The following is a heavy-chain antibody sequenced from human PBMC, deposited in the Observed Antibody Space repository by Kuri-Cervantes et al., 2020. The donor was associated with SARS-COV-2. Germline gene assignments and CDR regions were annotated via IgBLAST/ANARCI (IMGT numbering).Heavy chain of an antibody. V-gene: IGHV3-30-3*01. CDR1: GFTFSSYA. CDR3: ARDPTYYDFWSGYSRGNWFDP. Sequence: GESLKISCAASGFTFSSYAMHWVRQAPGKGLEWVAVISYDGSNKYYADSVKGRFTISRDNSKDTLYLQMNSLRSEDTAVYYCARDPTYYDFWSGYSRGNWFDPWGQGTLVTVSS. J-gene: IGHJ5*02. CDR2: ISYDGSNK. D-gene: IGHD3-3*01.